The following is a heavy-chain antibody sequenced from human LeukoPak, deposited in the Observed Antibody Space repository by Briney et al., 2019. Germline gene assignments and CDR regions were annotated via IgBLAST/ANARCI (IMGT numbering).Heavy chain of an antibody. D-gene: IGHD4-23*01. CDR3: ARATGGYSPHWSFDL. V-gene: IGHV3-23*01. J-gene: IGHJ2*01. CDR2: ISGSGGNT. Sequence: GGSLRLSCAASGFTFNNYAMNWVRQAPGKGLEWVSAISGSGGNTYYADSVKGRSTISRDSSKSILYLQMNSLRADDTAVYYCARATGGYSPHWSFDLWGRGTLVTVSS. CDR1: GFTFNNYA.